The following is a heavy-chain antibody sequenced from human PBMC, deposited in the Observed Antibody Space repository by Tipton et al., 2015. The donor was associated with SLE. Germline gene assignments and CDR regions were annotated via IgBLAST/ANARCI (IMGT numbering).Heavy chain of an antibody. V-gene: IGHV1-18*01. CDR1: GDTFTTHG. D-gene: IGHD2-8*02. J-gene: IGHJ4*02. Sequence: QVQLVQSGAEVKEPGASVKVSCKASGDTFTTHGISWVRLAPGQGLEWMGWISTYNGNTNYAQNLQGRVTMTTDTSTSTAYMELRSLRSDDTAVYYCARDRGYCTGGVCYREYFDFWGQGTLVTVSS. CDR2: ISTYNGNT. CDR3: ARDRGYCTGGVCYREYFDF.